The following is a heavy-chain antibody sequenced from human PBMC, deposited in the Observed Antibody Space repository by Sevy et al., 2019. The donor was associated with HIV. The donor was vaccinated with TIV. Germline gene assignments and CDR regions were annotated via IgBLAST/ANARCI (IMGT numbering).Heavy chain of an antibody. D-gene: IGHD1-26*01. CDR2: IKQDGSER. CDR3: ARDEVGANAFDI. Sequence: GGSLRLSCAASGFTFSSYWMSWVRQAPGKGLEWVANIKQDGSERYYVDSVKGRFIISRDNTKNSLYLQMNSLRAEDTAVYYCARDEVGANAFDIWGQGTMVTVSS. J-gene: IGHJ3*02. V-gene: IGHV3-7*01. CDR1: GFTFSSYW.